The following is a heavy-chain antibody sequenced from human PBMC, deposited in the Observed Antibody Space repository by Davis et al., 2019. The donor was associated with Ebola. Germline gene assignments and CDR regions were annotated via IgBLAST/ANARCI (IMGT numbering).Heavy chain of an antibody. Sequence: GESLKISCKGSGYSFTSYWIGWVRQMPGKGLEWKWIIYPGDSDTRYSPSFQGQVTISADKSISTSYLQWSSLKASDTAMYYCARTLRFLEWLFDYWGQGTLVTVSS. D-gene: IGHD3-3*01. CDR2: IYPGDSDT. CDR3: ARTLRFLEWLFDY. J-gene: IGHJ4*02. CDR1: GYSFTSYW. V-gene: IGHV5-51*01.